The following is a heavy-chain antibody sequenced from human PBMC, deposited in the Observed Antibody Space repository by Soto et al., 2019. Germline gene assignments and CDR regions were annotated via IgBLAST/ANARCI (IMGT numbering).Heavy chain of an antibody. CDR1: GGSISSGGYS. Sequence: PSETLSLTCAVSGGSISSGGYSWSWIRQPPGKGLEWIGYIYHSGSTYYNPSLKSRVTISVDRSKNQFSLKLSSVTAADTAVYYCARAVSSSSYANWFDPWGQGTLVTVSS. CDR3: ARAVSSSSYANWFDP. V-gene: IGHV4-30-2*01. D-gene: IGHD6-6*01. J-gene: IGHJ5*02. CDR2: IYHSGST.